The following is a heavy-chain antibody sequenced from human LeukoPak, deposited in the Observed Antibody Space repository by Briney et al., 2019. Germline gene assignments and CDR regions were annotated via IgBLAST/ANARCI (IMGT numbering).Heavy chain of an antibody. Sequence: PGGSLRLSCAASGFTVSSNYMSWVRQAPGKGLEWVSVIYSGGSTYCADSVKGRFTISRDNSKNTLYLQMNSLRAEDTAVYYCARHSGSYYIPDLDYWGQGTLVTVSS. CDR2: IYSGGST. CDR1: GFTVSSNY. V-gene: IGHV3-53*01. J-gene: IGHJ4*02. CDR3: ARHSGSYYIPDLDY. D-gene: IGHD3-10*01.